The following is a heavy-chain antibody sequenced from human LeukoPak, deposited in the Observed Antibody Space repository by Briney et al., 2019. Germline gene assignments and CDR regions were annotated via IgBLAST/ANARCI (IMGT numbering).Heavy chain of an antibody. CDR3: ARGPSGSALSYFDY. Sequence: GESLKTSCKGSGYSFSSYWIGWVRQMPGKGLEWMGIIYPDDSDTRYSPSFHGQVTISADKSISTAYLQWSSLKASDTAMYYCARGPSGSALSYFDYWGQGTLVTVSS. CDR1: GYSFSSYW. D-gene: IGHD1-26*01. J-gene: IGHJ4*02. V-gene: IGHV5-51*01. CDR2: IYPDDSDT.